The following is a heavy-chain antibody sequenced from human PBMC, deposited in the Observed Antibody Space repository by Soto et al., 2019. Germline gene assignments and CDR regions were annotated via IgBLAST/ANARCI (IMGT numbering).Heavy chain of an antibody. D-gene: IGHD1-26*01. Sequence: TSETLSLTCTVSGGSISSSSYYWGWIRQPPGKGLEWIGSIYYSGSTYYNPSLKSRVTISVDTSKNQFSLKLSSVTAADTAVYYCAGLGGSYGPLDYWGQGTLVTVSS. CDR3: AGLGGSYGPLDY. CDR1: GGSISSSSYY. J-gene: IGHJ4*02. V-gene: IGHV4-39*01. CDR2: IYYSGST.